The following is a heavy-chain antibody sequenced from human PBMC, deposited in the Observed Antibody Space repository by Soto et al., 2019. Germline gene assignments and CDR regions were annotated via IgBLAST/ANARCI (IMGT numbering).Heavy chain of an antibody. D-gene: IGHD1-7*01. CDR2: ISGSGGST. V-gene: IGHV3-23*01. Sequence: PGGSLRLSCAASGFTFSSYAMSWVRQAPGKGLEWVSAISGSGGSTYYADSVKGRFTISRDNSKNTLYLQMNSLRAEDTAVYYCAKGEITGTTVHPNYFDYWGQGTLVTVSS. CDR1: GFTFSSYA. J-gene: IGHJ4*02. CDR3: AKGEITGTTVHPNYFDY.